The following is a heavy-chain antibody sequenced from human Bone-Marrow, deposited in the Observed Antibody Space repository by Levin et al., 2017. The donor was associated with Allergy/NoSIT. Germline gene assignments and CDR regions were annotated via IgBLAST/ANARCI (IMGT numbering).Heavy chain of an antibody. D-gene: IGHD3-22*01. J-gene: IGHJ4*02. Sequence: SCAASEFTFSSYRMNWVRQAPGKGLEWVSYISGSSTTIYYADSVKGRFTISRDNAKNSLYLQMNSLRDEDTAVYYCASCGVGLIWGYYPFDFWGQGPLFTVSS. CDR2: ISGSSTTI. CDR1: EFTFSSYR. V-gene: IGHV3-48*02. CDR3: ASCGVGLIWGYYPFDF.